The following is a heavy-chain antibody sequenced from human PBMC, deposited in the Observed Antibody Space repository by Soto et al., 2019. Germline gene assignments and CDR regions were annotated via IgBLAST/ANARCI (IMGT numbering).Heavy chain of an antibody. J-gene: IGHJ5*02. V-gene: IGHV3-74*01. Sequence: EVQLVESGGGLVQPGGSLRLSCAASGFTFSSYWMHWVRQVPGKGLVWVSRIGDDGTITDYADPVKGRFTISRDNAKNPLRLQIKSLRVQETAVYFWARARWSSSSWSTWAFDPWGQVTLVLGSS. CDR2: IGDDGTIT. CDR3: ARARWSSSSWSTWAFDP. CDR1: GFTFSSYW. D-gene: IGHD6-13*01.